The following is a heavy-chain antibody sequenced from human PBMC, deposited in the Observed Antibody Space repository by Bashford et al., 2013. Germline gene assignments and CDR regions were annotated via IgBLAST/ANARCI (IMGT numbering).Heavy chain of an antibody. CDR2: INPNSGGT. CDR3: ARGVRGRLLWFRERSWFDP. Sequence: ASVKVSCKASGYTFTSYYMHWVRQAPGQGLEWMGWINPNSGGTKYAQNFQGWVTMTRDTSISTAYMELSRLRSDDTAVYYCARGVRGRLLWFRERSWFDPWGQGTLVTVSS. CDR1: GYTFTSYY. D-gene: IGHD3-10*01. V-gene: IGHV1-2*04. J-gene: IGHJ5*02.